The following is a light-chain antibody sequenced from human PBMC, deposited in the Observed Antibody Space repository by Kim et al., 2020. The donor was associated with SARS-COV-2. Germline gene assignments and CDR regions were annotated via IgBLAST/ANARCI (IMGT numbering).Light chain of an antibody. J-gene: IGLJ1*01. CDR3: SSHTTSSTYV. V-gene: IGLV2-14*04. Sequence: PLIIIDCSRTSNDVGIYNTVSWDQQHPGKAPKLFMYDVSELASGVSNRFSGSQSGNTASLTISGLRAEDEADYYCSSHTTSSTYVFGSGTKVTVL. CDR1: SNDVGIYNT. CDR2: DVS.